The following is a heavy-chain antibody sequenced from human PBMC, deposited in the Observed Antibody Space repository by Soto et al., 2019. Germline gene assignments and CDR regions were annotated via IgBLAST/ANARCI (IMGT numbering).Heavy chain of an antibody. CDR2: ISYDGSNK. V-gene: IGHV3-30-3*01. Sequence: GGSLRLSCAASGFTFSSYAMHWVRQAPGKGLEWVAVISYDGSNKYYADSVKGRFTISRDNSKNTLYLQMNSLRAEDTAVYYCARDGGAAAIGDYWGQGTLVTVSS. J-gene: IGHJ4*02. D-gene: IGHD6-13*01. CDR1: GFTFSSYA. CDR3: ARDGGAAAIGDY.